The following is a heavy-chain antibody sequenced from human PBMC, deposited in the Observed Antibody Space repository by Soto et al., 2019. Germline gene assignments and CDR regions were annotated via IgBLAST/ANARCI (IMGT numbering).Heavy chain of an antibody. CDR1: GFTFSSYS. D-gene: IGHD2-2*01. CDR3: ARSCPPYCISTSCYAFDI. CDR2: ISSSSSYI. J-gene: IGHJ3*02. Sequence: EVQLVESGGGLVKPGGSLRLSCAASGFTFSSYSMNWVRQAPGKGLEWVSSISSSSSYIYYADSVKGRFTISRDNAKNSLYLQMNSLRAADTAVYYCARSCPPYCISTSCYAFDIWGQGTMVTVSS. V-gene: IGHV3-21*01.